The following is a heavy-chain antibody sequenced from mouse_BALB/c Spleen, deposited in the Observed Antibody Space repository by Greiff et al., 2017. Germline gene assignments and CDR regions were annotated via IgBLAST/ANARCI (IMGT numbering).Heavy chain of an antibody. J-gene: IGHJ4*01. V-gene: IGHV2-6-7*01. CDR2: IWGDGST. Sequence: VQLQESGPGLVAPSQSLSITCTVSGFSLTGYGVNWVRQPPGKGLEWLGMIWGDGSTDYNSALKSRLSISKDNSKSQVFLKMNSLQTDDTARYYCARDYDYDERIMDYWGQGTSVTVSS. CDR1: GFSLTGYG. CDR3: ARDYDYDERIMDY. D-gene: IGHD2-4*01.